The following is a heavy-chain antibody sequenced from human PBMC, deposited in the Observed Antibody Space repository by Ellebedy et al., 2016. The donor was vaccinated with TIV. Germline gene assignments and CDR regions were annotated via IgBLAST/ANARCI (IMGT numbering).Heavy chain of an antibody. CDR3: ARLGRAAARPGDY. CDR2: INHSGST. D-gene: IGHD6-6*01. V-gene: IGHV4-34*01. J-gene: IGHJ4*02. Sequence: MPSETLSLTCAVYGGSFSGYYWSWIRQPPGKGLEWIGEINHSGSTNYNPSLKSRVTISVDTSKNQFSLKLSSVTAADTAVYYCARLGRAAARPGDYWGQGTLVTVSS. CDR1: GGSFSGYY.